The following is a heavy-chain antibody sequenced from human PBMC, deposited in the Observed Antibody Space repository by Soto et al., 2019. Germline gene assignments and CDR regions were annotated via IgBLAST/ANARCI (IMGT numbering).Heavy chain of an antibody. D-gene: IGHD3-10*01. J-gene: IGHJ4*02. V-gene: IGHV3-23*01. CDR2: ISGSGGST. Sequence: GGSLRLSGEASGFTFSSYAMSWVRQAPGKGLEWVSAISGSGGSTYYADSVKGRFTISRDNSKNKLYLQMNSLRAEDTAVYYCAKDITMVRGVIHYFDYWGQGTLVTVSS. CDR1: GFTFSSYA. CDR3: AKDITMVRGVIHYFDY.